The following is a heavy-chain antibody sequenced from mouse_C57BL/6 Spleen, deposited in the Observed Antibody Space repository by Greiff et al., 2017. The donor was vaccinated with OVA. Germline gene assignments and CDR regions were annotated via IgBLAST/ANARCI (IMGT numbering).Heavy chain of an antibody. CDR3: AREAQALYFDY. CDR2: IYPSDSET. CDR1: GYTFTSYW. V-gene: IGHV1-61*01. Sequence: QVQLKQPGAELVRPGSSVKLSCKASGYTFTSYWMDWVKQRPGQGLEWIGNIYPSDSETHYNQKFKDKATLTVDKSSSTAYMQLSSLTSEDPAVYYCAREAQALYFDYWGQGTTLTVSS. J-gene: IGHJ2*01. D-gene: IGHD3-2*02.